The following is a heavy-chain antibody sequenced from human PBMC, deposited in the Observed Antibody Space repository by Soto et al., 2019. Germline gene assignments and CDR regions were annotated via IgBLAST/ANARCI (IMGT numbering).Heavy chain of an antibody. Sequence: GESLKISCKASGYSFTNFWLGWVRQMPGKGLEWMGRIDPSDSYTNYSPSFQCHVTIPADKSISTAYLQWSSLKASDTAMYYCARLIGDGYNYAPTFDYWGQGTLVTVS. J-gene: IGHJ4*02. CDR3: ARLIGDGYNYAPTFDY. CDR1: GYSFTNFW. D-gene: IGHD5-12*01. CDR2: IDPSDSYT. V-gene: IGHV5-10-1*01.